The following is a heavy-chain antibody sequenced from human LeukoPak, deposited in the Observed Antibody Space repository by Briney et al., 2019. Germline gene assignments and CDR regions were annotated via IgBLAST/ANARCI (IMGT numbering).Heavy chain of an antibody. J-gene: IGHJ6*02. CDR3: ARDISYHYYYYGMDV. V-gene: IGHV4-34*01. CDR2: INHSGST. D-gene: IGHD1-26*01. Sequence: SETLSLTCAVYGGSFSGYYWSWIRQPPGKGLEWIGEINHSGSTNYNPSLKSRVTISVDTSKNQFSLQLNSVTPEDTAVHYCARDISYHYYYYGMDVWGQGTTVTVSS. CDR1: GGSFSGYY.